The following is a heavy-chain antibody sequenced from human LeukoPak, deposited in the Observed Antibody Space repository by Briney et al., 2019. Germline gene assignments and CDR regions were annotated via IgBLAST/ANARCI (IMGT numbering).Heavy chain of an antibody. Sequence: SETLSLTCTVSGGSISSGGYYWSWIRQPPGKGLEWIGYIYHSGSTYYNPSLKSRVTISVDRSKNQFSLKLSSVTAADTAVYYCARDGGKYSSSSGRYFDYWGQGTLVTVSS. CDR3: ARDGGKYSSSSGRYFDY. CDR1: GGSISSGGYY. D-gene: IGHD6-6*01. J-gene: IGHJ4*02. V-gene: IGHV4-30-2*01. CDR2: IYHSGST.